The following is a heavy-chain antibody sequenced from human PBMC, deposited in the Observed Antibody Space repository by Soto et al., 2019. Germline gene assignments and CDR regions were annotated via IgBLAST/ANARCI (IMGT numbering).Heavy chain of an antibody. CDR1: GDSVSSNSAA. CDR2: TYYRSKWYN. CDR3: ARGSYWNRVGYYYYGMDV. V-gene: IGHV6-1*01. J-gene: IGHJ6*02. D-gene: IGHD1-1*01. Sequence: SHTLSLTCAISGDSVSSNSAAWNWIRQSPSRGLEWLGRTYYRSKWYNDYAVSVKSRITINPDTSKNQFSLQLNSVTPEDTAVYYCARGSYWNRVGYYYYGMDVWGQGTTVTVSS.